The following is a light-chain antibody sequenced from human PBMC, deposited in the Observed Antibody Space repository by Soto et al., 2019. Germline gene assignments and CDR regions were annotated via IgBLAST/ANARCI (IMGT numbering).Light chain of an antibody. J-gene: IGKJ1*01. CDR2: AAS. CDR3: LQDYSYPRT. CDR1: QAIRND. V-gene: IGKV1-6*01. Sequence: AIQMTQSPSSLSASVGDRVIITWRASQAIRNDLGWYQQKPGQAPKVLIYAASSLQSGVPSRFSGSGSGTDFTLTISNLQPEDFATYYCLQDYSYPRTFGQGTKVEI.